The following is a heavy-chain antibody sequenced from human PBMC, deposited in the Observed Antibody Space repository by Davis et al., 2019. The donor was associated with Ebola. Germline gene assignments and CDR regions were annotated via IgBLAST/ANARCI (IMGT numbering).Heavy chain of an antibody. J-gene: IGHJ4*02. D-gene: IGHD2-15*01. CDR1: GFTVSSNY. CDR2: IYSGGST. Sequence: GGSLRLSCAASGFTVSSNYMSWVRQAPGKGLEWVSVIYSGGSTYYADSVKGRFTISRDNAKNSLYLQMNSLRAEDTAVYYCARASNLVGYCSGGSCYGASYDYWGQGTLVTVSS. V-gene: IGHV3-53*01. CDR3: ARASNLVGYCSGGSCYGASYDY.